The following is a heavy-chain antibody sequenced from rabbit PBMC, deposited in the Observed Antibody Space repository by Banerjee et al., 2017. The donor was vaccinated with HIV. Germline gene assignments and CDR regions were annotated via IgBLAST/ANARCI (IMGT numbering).Heavy chain of an antibody. J-gene: IGHJ2*01. CDR2: IDTSDGDT. V-gene: IGHV1S45*01. CDR1: GFSFSSNW. Sequence: QQRLVESGGGLVKPGASLTLTCTVSGFSFSSNWICWVRQAPGKGLEWIACIDTSDGDTDYANWPKGRFTISKTSSTTVTLQMTSLTAADTATYFCARNYVNAFDPWGPGTLVTVS. CDR3: ARNYVNAFDP. D-gene: IGHD1-1*01.